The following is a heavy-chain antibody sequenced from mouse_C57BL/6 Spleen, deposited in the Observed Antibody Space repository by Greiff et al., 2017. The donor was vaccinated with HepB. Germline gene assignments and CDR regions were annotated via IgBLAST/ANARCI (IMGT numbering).Heavy chain of an antibody. CDR2: IYWDDDK. J-gene: IGHJ2*01. V-gene: IGHV8-12*01. Sequence: QVTLKESGPGILQSSQTLSLPCSFSGFSLSTSGMGVSWIRQPSGKGLEWLAHIYWDDDKRYNPSLKSRLTISKDTSRNQVFLKITSVDTADTATYYCARRDDTTVVAFDYWGQGTTLTVSS. CDR3: ARRDDTTVVAFDY. CDR1: GFSLSTSGMG. D-gene: IGHD1-1*01.